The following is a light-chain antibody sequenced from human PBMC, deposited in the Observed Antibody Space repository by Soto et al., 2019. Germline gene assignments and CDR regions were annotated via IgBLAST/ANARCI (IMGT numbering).Light chain of an antibody. V-gene: IGKV3-15*01. CDR1: QDVLTN. CDR2: RAS. Sequence: EIVMTQSPATLSVSPGERATLSCRASQDVLTNLAWYPQKPGQSPRLLIYRASTRETGVPARFSGSGSGTEFTLTISSLQSEDFEVYDCQQYNTYSWTFGQGTKVDIK. CDR3: QQYNTYSWT. J-gene: IGKJ1*01.